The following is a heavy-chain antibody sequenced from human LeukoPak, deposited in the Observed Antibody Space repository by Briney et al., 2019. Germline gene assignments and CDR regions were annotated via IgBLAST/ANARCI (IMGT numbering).Heavy chain of an antibody. V-gene: IGHV4-59*07. CDR2: IYYSGST. CDR1: AGSISSYY. J-gene: IGHJ6*03. D-gene: IGHD5-12*01. Sequence: SDCVSLTCTVSAGSISSYYWSWVRQPPGEGLEWIGYIYYSGSTNYNPSLKSRVTISVDTSKNQFSLKLSSVTAADTAVYYCARGKRGGYDYYYYYYMDVWGKGTTVTVSS. CDR3: ARGKRGGYDYYYYYYMDV.